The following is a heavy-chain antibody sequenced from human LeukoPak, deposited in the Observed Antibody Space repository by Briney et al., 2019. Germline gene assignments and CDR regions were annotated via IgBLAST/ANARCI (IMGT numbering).Heavy chain of an antibody. CDR2: ISGSGGST. CDR1: GFTLRAHA. Sequence: GGSLRLSCAASGFTLRAHAMSWVRQAPGKGLEWVSAISGSGGSTYYADSVKGRFTISRDNSKNTLYLQMNSLRAEDTAVYYCAKSRRNNQGSFDYWGQGTLVTVSS. D-gene: IGHD1/OR15-1a*01. CDR3: AKSRRNNQGSFDY. J-gene: IGHJ4*02. V-gene: IGHV3-23*01.